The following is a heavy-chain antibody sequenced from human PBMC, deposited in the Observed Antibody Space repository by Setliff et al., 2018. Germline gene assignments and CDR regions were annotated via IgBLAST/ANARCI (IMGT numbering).Heavy chain of an antibody. Sequence: ASVKVFCKTSGYNFITFGVNWVRQVPGQGFEWMGWISPYNGDANYAQKFQGRVTMTTDTSTGTAYMELRALNYDDTAVYYCTRGRGPRVVVAVPLDHWGQGTLVTVSS. D-gene: IGHD2-15*01. CDR1: GYNFITFG. V-gene: IGHV1-18*01. J-gene: IGHJ4*02. CDR3: TRGRGPRVVVAVPLDH. CDR2: ISPYNGDA.